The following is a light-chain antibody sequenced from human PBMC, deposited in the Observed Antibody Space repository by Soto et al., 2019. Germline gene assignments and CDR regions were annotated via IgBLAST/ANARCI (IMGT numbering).Light chain of an antibody. J-gene: IGKJ2*01. CDR3: QQYNIWPYT. V-gene: IGKV3-15*01. Sequence: EIVMTQSPATLSVSPGERATLSCRASQSVSTNSAWYQQKPGQAPRLLIYGASTRAAGIPARFSGSGSGTEFTLTISSLQSEDFAVYYCQQYNIWPYTFGQGTKLEIK. CDR2: GAS. CDR1: QSVSTN.